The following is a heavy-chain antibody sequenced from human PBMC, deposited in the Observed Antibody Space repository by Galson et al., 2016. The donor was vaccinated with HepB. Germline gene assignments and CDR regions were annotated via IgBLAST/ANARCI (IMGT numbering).Heavy chain of an antibody. J-gene: IGHJ4*02. CDR1: GFTFSDYF. V-gene: IGHV3-72*01. D-gene: IGHD3-3*01. CDR3: ARDYSWSYDF. CDR2: IRNKPRSYTT. Sequence: SLRLSCAASGFTFSDYFIDWVRQVPGKGLEWVGRIRNKPRSYTTDYAASVKGRFTISRDDSKKSVYLQMNSLKTEDTAVYYCARDYSWSYDFWDQGTLVTGSS.